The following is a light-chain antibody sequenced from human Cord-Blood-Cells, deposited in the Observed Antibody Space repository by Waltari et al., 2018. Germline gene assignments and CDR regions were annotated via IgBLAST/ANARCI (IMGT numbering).Light chain of an antibody. Sequence: QSALTQPPSASGSPGQSVTISCTGTSSDVGGYNYVSLYQQHPVKAPKLMIYEVSKRPSGVPDRFSGSKSGNTASLTVSGLQAEDEADYYCSSYAGSNNVVFGGGTKLTVL. V-gene: IGLV2-8*01. J-gene: IGLJ2*01. CDR1: SSDVGGYNY. CDR3: SSYAGSNNVV. CDR2: EVS.